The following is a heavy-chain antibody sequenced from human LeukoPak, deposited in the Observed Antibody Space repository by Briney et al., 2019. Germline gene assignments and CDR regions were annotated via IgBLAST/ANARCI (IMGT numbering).Heavy chain of an antibody. Sequence: GGSLRLSCAASGFTFSNYAMTWVRQAPGKGLEWISAINDRGGDTYYADSVKGRVTISRDNSKNTLYLQMNSLRAEDTAVYYCAKGLRGNYDYWGQGTLVTVSS. J-gene: IGHJ4*02. V-gene: IGHV3-23*01. CDR2: INDRGGDT. CDR1: GFTFSNYA. D-gene: IGHD1-26*01. CDR3: AKGLRGNYDY.